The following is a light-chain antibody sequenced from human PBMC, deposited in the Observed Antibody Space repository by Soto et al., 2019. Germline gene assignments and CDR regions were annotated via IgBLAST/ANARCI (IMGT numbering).Light chain of an antibody. CDR3: QQYLAIPRT. V-gene: IGKV4-1*01. J-gene: IGKJ1*01. CDR1: QSVIYSANNKNC. Sequence: DIVMTQSPDSLAVSLGERATINCKSSQSVIYSANNKNCLAWYQQKPGQPPKLLIYWASTRESGVPDRFSGSGSGTDFTLTISSLQAEDVAVYYCQQYLAIPRTFGRGTKVDIK. CDR2: WAS.